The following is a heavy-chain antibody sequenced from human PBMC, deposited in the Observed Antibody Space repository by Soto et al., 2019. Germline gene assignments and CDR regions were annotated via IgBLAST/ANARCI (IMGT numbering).Heavy chain of an antibody. J-gene: IGHJ4*02. CDR1: GYTFTDHG. CDR3: AREVEGSYSPADF. Sequence: QVQLVQSGPEVKKPGASVTVSCKTSGYTFTDHGLDWVRQAPGQGREWVGWVSSNNGNTNYAYNLKDRVIMTTAASTSTAYMELRGLRSDDTAVYYCAREVEGSYSPADFWGQGTPVTVSS. D-gene: IGHD3-10*01. V-gene: IGHV1-18*01. CDR2: VSSNNGNT.